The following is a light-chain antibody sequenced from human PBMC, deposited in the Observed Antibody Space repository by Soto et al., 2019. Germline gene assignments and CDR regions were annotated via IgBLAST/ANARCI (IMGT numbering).Light chain of an antibody. CDR3: QQYXSSPPYT. V-gene: IGKV3-20*01. CDR2: GAS. Sequence: EIVLTQSPGTLSLSPGERATLSCRASQSVSSSYLAWYQQKPGQAPRLLIYGASSRATGIPDRFSGSGSGTDFTLTISRLEPEXFAVYXXQQYXSSPPYTFGQGTKLEIK. J-gene: IGKJ2*01. CDR1: QSVSSSY.